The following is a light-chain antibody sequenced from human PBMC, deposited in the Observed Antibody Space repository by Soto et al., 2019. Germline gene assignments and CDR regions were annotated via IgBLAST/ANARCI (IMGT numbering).Light chain of an antibody. CDR1: SSDVGGYKY. J-gene: IGLJ2*01. V-gene: IGLV2-14*01. CDR2: EVS. CDR3: SSYTSSSTVV. Sequence: QSALTQPASVSGSPGQSITISCTGTSSDVGGYKYVSWYQQHPGKAPKLMIYEVSNRPSGVSNRFSGSKSGNTASLTISGLQAEDEADYYCSSYTSSSTVVFGGATNLTVL.